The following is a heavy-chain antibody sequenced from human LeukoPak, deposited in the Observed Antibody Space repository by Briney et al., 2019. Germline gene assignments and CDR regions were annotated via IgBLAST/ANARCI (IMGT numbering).Heavy chain of an antibody. D-gene: IGHD1-1*01. V-gene: IGHV3-23*01. J-gene: IGHJ4*02. CDR2: IPVNGGST. CDR3: ASEGTTGTTWGPDY. Sequence: GGSLRLSCVASGFTFNNYAMSWVRQAPGKGLEWVSAIPVNGGSTFYADSVKGRFTISRDNAKNTLYLQMNSLRAEDTAVYYCASEGTTGTTWGPDYWGQGTLVTVSS. CDR1: GFTFNNYA.